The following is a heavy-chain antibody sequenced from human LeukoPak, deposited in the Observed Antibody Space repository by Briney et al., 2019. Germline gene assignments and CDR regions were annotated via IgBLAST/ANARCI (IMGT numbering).Heavy chain of an antibody. CDR1: GFTFSTYS. CDR3: ARDFSSGSI. J-gene: IGHJ3*02. Sequence: PGGSLRLSCAASGFTFSTYSMNWVRQAPGKGLEWVSSITPSGSYIYYATSVKRRFTISRDNAKNSLYLQMNSLRAEDTAVYYCARDFSSGSIWGQGTMVTVSS. D-gene: IGHD6-25*01. CDR2: ITPSGSYI. V-gene: IGHV3-21*01.